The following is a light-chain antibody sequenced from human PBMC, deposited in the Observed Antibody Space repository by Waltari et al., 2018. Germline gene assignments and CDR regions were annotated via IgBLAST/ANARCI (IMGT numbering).Light chain of an antibody. V-gene: IGLV2-11*01. CDR3: CSYAGRLWV. J-gene: IGLJ3*02. CDR2: DVS. CDR1: NRNIGGYNY. Sequence: QSALSQPRSVSGSPGQSVTISCTGTNRNIGGYNYVSWYQHHPGKVPKLTIYDVSKRPSGVPDRFSGSKSGNTASLTISGLQAEDEAHYYCCSYAGRLWVFGGGTNLTVL.